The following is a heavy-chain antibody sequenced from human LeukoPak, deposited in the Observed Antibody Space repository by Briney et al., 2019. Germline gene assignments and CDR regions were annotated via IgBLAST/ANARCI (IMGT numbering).Heavy chain of an antibody. J-gene: IGHJ4*02. CDR2: ISSSSSYI. CDR3: AKYCYDSSGIDY. CDR1: GFTFSSYS. Sequence: KAGGSLRLSCAASGFTFSSYSMNWVRQAPGKGLEWVSSISSSSSYIYYADSVKGRFTISRDNAKNSLYLQMNSLRAEDTAVYYCAKYCYDSSGIDYWGQGTLVTVSS. D-gene: IGHD3-22*01. V-gene: IGHV3-21*01.